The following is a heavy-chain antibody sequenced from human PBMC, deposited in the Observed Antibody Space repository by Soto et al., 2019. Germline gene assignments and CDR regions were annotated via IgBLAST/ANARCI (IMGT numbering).Heavy chain of an antibody. CDR3: ARDREWYCSSTSCYFLPFDY. D-gene: IGHD2-2*01. J-gene: IGHJ4*02. CDR1: GYTFTSYG. Sequence: ASVKVSCKASGYTFTSYGISWVRQAPGQGLEWMGWISAYNGNTNYAQKLQGRVTMTTDTSTSTAYMELRSLRSDDTAVYYCARDREWYCSSTSCYFLPFDYWGQGTLVTVSS. CDR2: ISAYNGNT. V-gene: IGHV1-18*01.